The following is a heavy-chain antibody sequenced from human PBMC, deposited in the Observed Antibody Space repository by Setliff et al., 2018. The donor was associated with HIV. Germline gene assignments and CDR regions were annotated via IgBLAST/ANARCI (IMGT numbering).Heavy chain of an antibody. CDR2: IYTSGST. CDR1: GGSISSGSYY. Sequence: SETLSLTCTVSGGSISSGSYYWSWIRQPAGKGLEWIGHIYTSGSTNYNPSLKSRVTISVDTSKNQFSLKLSSVTAADTAVYYCARGPGWPNWFDPWG. J-gene: IGHJ5*02. V-gene: IGHV4-61*09. D-gene: IGHD6-19*01. CDR3: ARGPGWPNWFDP.